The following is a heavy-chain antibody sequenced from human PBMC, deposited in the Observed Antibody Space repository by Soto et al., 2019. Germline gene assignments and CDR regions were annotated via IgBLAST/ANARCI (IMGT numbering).Heavy chain of an antibody. CDR3: ALTGTTFRYYYYGMDV. CDR1: GGTFSSYA. J-gene: IGHJ6*02. V-gene: IGHV1-69*06. CDR2: IIPIFGTA. Sequence: SVKVSCKASGGTFSSYAISWVRQAPGQGLEWMGGIIPIFGTANYAQKFQGRVTITADKSTSTAYMELSSLRSEDTAVYYCALTGTTFRYYYYGMDVWGQGTTVTVSS. D-gene: IGHD1-7*01.